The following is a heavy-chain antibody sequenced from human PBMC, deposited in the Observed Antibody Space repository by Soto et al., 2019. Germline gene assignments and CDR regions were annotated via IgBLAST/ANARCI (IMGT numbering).Heavy chain of an antibody. D-gene: IGHD2-15*01. Sequence: GGSLRLSCEGPGFTFSDYGFHWVRQAPGKGLEWVAMISSDGSDRYYRDSVQGRFTISRDDSKNTVYLQMNSLRAEDTAMYYCARSTYCNGGSCYPQYWGPGTLVTV. CDR3: ARSTYCNGGSCYPQY. CDR1: GFTFSDYG. V-gene: IGHV3-30*03. J-gene: IGHJ4*02. CDR2: ISSDGSDR.